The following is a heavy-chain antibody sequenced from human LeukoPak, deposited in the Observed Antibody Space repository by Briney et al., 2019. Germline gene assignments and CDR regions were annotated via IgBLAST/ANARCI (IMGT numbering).Heavy chain of an antibody. J-gene: IGHJ4*02. D-gene: IGHD6-13*01. CDR3: AREGYSSSWYLY. CDR2: ISSSSSYI. CDR1: GFTFSSYS. V-gene: IGHV3-21*01. Sequence: GGSLRLSCAASGFTFSSYSMNWVRQAPGKGLEWVSSISSSSSYIYYADSVKGRFTISRDDAKNSLYLQMNSLRAEDTAVYYCAREGYSSSWYLYWGQGTLVTVSS.